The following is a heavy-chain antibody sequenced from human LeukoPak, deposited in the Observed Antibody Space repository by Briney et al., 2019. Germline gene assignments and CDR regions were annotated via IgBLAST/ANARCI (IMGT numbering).Heavy chain of an antibody. Sequence: GGSLRLSCAASGFTFSSYEMNWVRQAPGKGLEWVSYISSSGSTIYYADFVKGRFTISRDNAKNSLYLQMNSLRAEDTAVYYCARAKYSSGWTIDYWGQGTLVTVSS. CDR3: ARAKYSSGWTIDY. CDR1: GFTFSSYE. V-gene: IGHV3-48*03. CDR2: ISSSGSTI. J-gene: IGHJ4*02. D-gene: IGHD6-19*01.